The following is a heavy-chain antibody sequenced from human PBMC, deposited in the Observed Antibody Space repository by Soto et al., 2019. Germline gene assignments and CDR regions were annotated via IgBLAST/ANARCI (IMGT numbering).Heavy chain of an antibody. J-gene: IGHJ4*02. CDR1: GGTFSSYA. CDR3: AREGNKNPLDY. CDR2: IIPIFGTA. Sequence: GASVKVSCKASGGTFSSYAISWVRQAPGKGLEWMGGIIPIFGTANYAQKFQGRVTITADESTSTAYMELSSLRSEDTAVYYCAREGNKNPLDYWGQGTLVTVSS. V-gene: IGHV1-69*13.